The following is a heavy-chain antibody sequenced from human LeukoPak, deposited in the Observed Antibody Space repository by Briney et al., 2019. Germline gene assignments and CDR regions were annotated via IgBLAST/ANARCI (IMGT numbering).Heavy chain of an antibody. Sequence: ASVKVSCKASGYTFTSYGISWVRQAPGQGLEWMGWISAYNGNTNYAQKLQGRVTMTTDTSTSTAYMELRSLRSDDTAVYYCARDTPNQGYCSGGSCLRGADAFDIWSQGAMVTVSS. CDR1: GYTFTSYG. V-gene: IGHV1-18*04. CDR2: ISAYNGNT. CDR3: ARDTPNQGYCSGGSCLRGADAFDI. D-gene: IGHD2-15*01. J-gene: IGHJ3*02.